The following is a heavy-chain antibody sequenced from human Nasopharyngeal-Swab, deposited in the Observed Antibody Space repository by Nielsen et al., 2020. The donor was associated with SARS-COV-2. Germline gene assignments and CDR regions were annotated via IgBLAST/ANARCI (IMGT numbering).Heavy chain of an antibody. J-gene: IGHJ6*03. CDR3: VRDGGFGELVAYYYYYMDV. D-gene: IGHD3-10*01. Sequence: ASVKVSCKASGYTFTSYGISWVRQAPGQGLAWMGWISAYNGNTNYAQKLQGRVTMTTDTSTSKAYMELRSLRSDDTAVYYCVRDGGFGELVAYYYYYMDVWGKGTTVTVSS. CDR2: ISAYNGNT. CDR1: GYTFTSYG. V-gene: IGHV1-18*04.